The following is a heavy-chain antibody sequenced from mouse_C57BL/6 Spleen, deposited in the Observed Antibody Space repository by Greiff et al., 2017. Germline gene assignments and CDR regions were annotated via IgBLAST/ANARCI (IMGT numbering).Heavy chain of an antibody. D-gene: IGHD1-1*01. CDR3: ARVGLRYLDFDV. CDR1: GYSITSGYY. Sequence: ESGPGLVKPSQSLSLTCSVTGYSITSGYYWNWIRQFPGNKLEWMGYISYDGSNNYNPSLKNRISITRDTSKNQFFLKLNSVTTEDTATYYCARVGLRYLDFDVWGTGTTVTVSS. V-gene: IGHV3-6*01. CDR2: ISYDGSN. J-gene: IGHJ1*03.